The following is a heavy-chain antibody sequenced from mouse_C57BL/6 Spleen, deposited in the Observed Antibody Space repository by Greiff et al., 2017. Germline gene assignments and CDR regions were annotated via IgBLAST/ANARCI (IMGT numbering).Heavy chain of an antibody. Sequence: QVQLQQPGAELVKPGASVKLSCKASGYTFTSYWMHWVKQRPGQGLEWIGMIHPNSGSTNYNEKFKSKDTLTVDKSSSTAYMQLSSLTSEDSAVYYCASYYGNYYYAMDYWGQGTSVTVSS. V-gene: IGHV1-64*01. J-gene: IGHJ4*01. CDR3: ASYYGNYYYAMDY. CDR2: IHPNSGST. D-gene: IGHD2-1*01. CDR1: GYTFTSYW.